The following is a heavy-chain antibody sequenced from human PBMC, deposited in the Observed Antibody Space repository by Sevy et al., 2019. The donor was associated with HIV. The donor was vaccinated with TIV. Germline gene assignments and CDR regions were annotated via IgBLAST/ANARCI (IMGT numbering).Heavy chain of an antibody. D-gene: IGHD5-12*01. J-gene: IGHJ4*02. CDR3: ARTSKLVATIYY. V-gene: IGHV3-30-3*01. CDR2: ISYDGSNK. Sequence: GGSLRLSCAASGFTFSSYAMHWVRQAPGKGLEWVGVISYDGSNKYYADSVKGRLTISRDNSKNTLYLQMNSLRAEDTAVYYCARTSKLVATIYYWGQGTLVTVSS. CDR1: GFTFSSYA.